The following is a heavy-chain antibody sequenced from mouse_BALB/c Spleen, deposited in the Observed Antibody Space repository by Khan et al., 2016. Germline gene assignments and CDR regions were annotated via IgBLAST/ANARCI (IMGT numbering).Heavy chain of an antibody. J-gene: IGHJ2*01. Sequence: QVQLQQSGAELARPGASVKLSCKASGYTFTDYYINWVKQRTGQGLEWIGELYPGSGNTYYNEKFKGKATLTADKSYSTAYMQLSSLTSEDSAVYVCSGSVYYGSYFDYWGQGTTLTGAS. CDR2: LYPGSGNT. V-gene: IGHV1-77*01. CDR3: SGSVYYGSYFDY. CDR1: GYTFTDYY. D-gene: IGHD2-2*01.